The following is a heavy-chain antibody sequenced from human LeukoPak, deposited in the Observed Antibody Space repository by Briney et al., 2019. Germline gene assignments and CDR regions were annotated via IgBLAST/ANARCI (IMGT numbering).Heavy chain of an antibody. D-gene: IGHD3-10*01. CDR1: GFTFSSYA. J-gene: IGHJ5*02. V-gene: IGHV3-23*01. Sequence: GGSPRLSCAASGFTFSSYAMSWVRQAPGKGLEWVSAISGSGGSTYYADSVKGRFTISRDNAKNSLYLQMNSLRAEDTAVYYCATKPGLGDRGFWFDPWGQGTLVTVSS. CDR2: ISGSGGST. CDR3: ATKPGLGDRGFWFDP.